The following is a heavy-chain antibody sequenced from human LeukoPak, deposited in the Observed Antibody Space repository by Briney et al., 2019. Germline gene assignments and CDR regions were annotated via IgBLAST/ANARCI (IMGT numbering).Heavy chain of an antibody. CDR2: INPNNGAT. CDR3: ARAPRSTIRKRGYSYGFFDY. Sequence: ASVKVSCKASGYTFTAYYIHWVRQAPGQGLEWMGWINPNNGATNYAQKFQGRVTMTRDTSISTAYMGLSGLRSEDTAVYYCARAPRSTIRKRGYSYGFFDYWGQGTLVTVSS. J-gene: IGHJ4*02. V-gene: IGHV1-2*02. CDR1: GYTFTAYY. D-gene: IGHD5-18*01.